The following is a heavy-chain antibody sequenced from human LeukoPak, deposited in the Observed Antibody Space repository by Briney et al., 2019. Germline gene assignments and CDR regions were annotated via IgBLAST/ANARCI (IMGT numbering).Heavy chain of an antibody. D-gene: IGHD3-9*01. CDR3: ARSGDDDWEIDY. J-gene: IGHJ4*02. V-gene: IGHV3-48*03. CDR2: ISNSGSSK. Sequence: GGSLRLSCVASGFTFSNYDMNWVRQVPGKGLEWVSYISNSGSSKYYVDSVKGRFTISRDNAKNSLYLQMNSLRAEDTAVYYCARSGDDDWEIDYWGQGTLVTVSS. CDR1: GFTFSNYD.